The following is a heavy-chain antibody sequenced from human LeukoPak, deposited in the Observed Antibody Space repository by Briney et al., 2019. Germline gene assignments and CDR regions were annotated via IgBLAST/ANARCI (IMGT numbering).Heavy chain of an antibody. J-gene: IGHJ4*02. CDR3: TPTDHPLDFDY. D-gene: IGHD1-14*01. CDR1: GFAFSSYA. V-gene: IGHV3-30-3*01. CDR2: ISYDGSNK. Sequence: GGSLRLSCAASGFAFSSYAMHWVRQAPGKGLEWVAVISYDGSNKYYADSVKSRFTISRDNSKNTLYLQMNSPRAEDTAVYYCTPTDHPLDFDYWGQGTLVTVSS.